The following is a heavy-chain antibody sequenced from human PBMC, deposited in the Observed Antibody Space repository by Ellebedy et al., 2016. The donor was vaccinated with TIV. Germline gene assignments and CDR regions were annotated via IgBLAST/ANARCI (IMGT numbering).Heavy chain of an antibody. J-gene: IGHJ6*02. V-gene: IGHV5-51*01. Sequence: GESLKISXKGSGYSFTSYWIGWVRQMPGKGLEWMGIIYPGDSDTRYSPSFQGQVTISADKSISTAYLQWSSLKASDTAMYYCARHRERYFDWLLSKHTYYGMDVWGQGTTVTVSS. CDR3: ARHRERYFDWLLSKHTYYGMDV. D-gene: IGHD3-9*01. CDR1: GYSFTSYW. CDR2: IYPGDSDT.